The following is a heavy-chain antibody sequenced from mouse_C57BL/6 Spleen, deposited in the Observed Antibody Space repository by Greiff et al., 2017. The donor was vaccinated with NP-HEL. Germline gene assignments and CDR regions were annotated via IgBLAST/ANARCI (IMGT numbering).Heavy chain of an antibody. CDR1: GYTFTDYY. Sequence: EVQLQQSGPELVKPGASVKISCKASGYTFTDYYMNWVKQSHGKSLEWIGDINPNNGGTSYNQKFKGKATLTVDKSSSTAYMELRSLTSEDSAVYYCAREGLRPPCDYWGQGTTLTVSS. CDR2: INPNNGGT. V-gene: IGHV1-26*01. J-gene: IGHJ2*01. CDR3: AREGLRPPCDY. D-gene: IGHD2-4*01.